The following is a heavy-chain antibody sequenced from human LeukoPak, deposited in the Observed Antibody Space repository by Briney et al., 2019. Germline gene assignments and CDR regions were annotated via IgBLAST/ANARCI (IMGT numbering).Heavy chain of an antibody. CDR2: INPNSGGT. CDR3: ARDFGITMVRGVIINY. Sequence: ASVKVSCKASGYTFTGYYMHWVRQAPGQGLEWMGWINPNSGGTNYAQKFQGRVTMTRDTSISTAYMELSRLRSDDTAVYYCARDFGITMVRGVIINYWGQGTLVTVSS. D-gene: IGHD3-10*01. CDR1: GYTFTGYY. J-gene: IGHJ4*02. V-gene: IGHV1-2*02.